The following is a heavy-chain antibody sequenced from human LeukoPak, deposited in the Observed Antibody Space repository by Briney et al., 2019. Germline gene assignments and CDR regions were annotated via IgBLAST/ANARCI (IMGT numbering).Heavy chain of an antibody. J-gene: IGHJ3*02. CDR2: IYYSGST. V-gene: IGHV4-59*08. D-gene: IGHD4-11*01. Sequence: SETLSLTCTDFGGSIHSYYSSWIRQPPGKGLEWIGYIYYSGSTNYNPSLKSRVTISVDTSKNQFSLKLNSVTAADTAVYYCARPRHYSLAGGFDIWGQGTMVTVSS. CDR3: ARPRHYSLAGGFDI. CDR1: GGSIHSYY.